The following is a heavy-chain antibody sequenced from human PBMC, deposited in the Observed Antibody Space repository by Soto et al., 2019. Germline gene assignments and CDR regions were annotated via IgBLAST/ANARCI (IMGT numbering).Heavy chain of an antibody. Sequence: SVKVSCKASGYTFTRYDINWVRQANGKGLAWMGWMNPNSGNTGYAQKFQGGVTMTRNPSISTDYMELRTLRSEDTAVYSWARVVDWKDRARVRGTISWFEPWGQGTLVTVSS. V-gene: IGHV1-8*01. CDR3: ARVVDWKDRARVRGTISWFEP. CDR2: MNPNSGNT. D-gene: IGHD3-10*01. CDR1: GYTFTRYD. J-gene: IGHJ5*02.